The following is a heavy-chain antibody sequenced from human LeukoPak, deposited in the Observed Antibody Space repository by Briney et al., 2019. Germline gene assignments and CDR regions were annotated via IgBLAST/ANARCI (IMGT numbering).Heavy chain of an antibody. V-gene: IGHV4-59*01. CDR1: GGSISSYY. Sequence: SVTLSLTCTVSGGSISSYYWSWIRQPPGKGLEWIGYIYYSGSTNYNPSLKSRVTISVDTSKNQFSLKLSSVTAADTAVYYCARAYYDFWSGYPIEYYYYYMDVWGKGTTVTVSS. J-gene: IGHJ6*03. CDR3: ARAYYDFWSGYPIEYYYYYMDV. D-gene: IGHD3-3*01. CDR2: IYYSGST.